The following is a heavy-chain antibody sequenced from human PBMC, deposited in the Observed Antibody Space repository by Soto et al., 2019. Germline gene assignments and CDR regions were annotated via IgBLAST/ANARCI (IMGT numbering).Heavy chain of an antibody. CDR2: INTGDGET. CDR3: VREVRSAREER. V-gene: IGHV1-3*04. J-gene: IGHJ4*02. Sequence: ASVKVSCKAAGYTFTSYGIHWLRQAPGQSLEWLGWINTGDGETRYSQNFQDRVTITRETSASTVYMDLSSLISEDTAVYFCVREVRSAREERWGQGTLGTVSS. CDR1: GYTFTSYG. D-gene: IGHD1-1*01.